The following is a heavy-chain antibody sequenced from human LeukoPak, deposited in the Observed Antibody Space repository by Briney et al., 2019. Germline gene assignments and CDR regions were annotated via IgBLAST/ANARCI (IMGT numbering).Heavy chain of an antibody. Sequence: ASETLSLTCTVSGGSISNYYWTWIRQPPGKGLEGIGYIYYTGSTNYNPSLKSRVTISVDTSKNPFSLKLTSVTAADTAVYHCARHVAPHMDYFDYWGQATLVTVSS. V-gene: IGHV4-59*08. CDR1: GGSISNYY. CDR2: IYYTGST. CDR3: ARHVAPHMDYFDY. J-gene: IGHJ4*02. D-gene: IGHD2-21*01.